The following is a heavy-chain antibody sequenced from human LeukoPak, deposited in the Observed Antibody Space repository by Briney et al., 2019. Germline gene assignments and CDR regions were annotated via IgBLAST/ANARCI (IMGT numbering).Heavy chain of an antibody. V-gene: IGHV4-59*01. CDR2: VDYSGST. Sequence: SETLSLTCTVSGGSISTYYWSWIRQPPGKGLEWIGYVDYSGSTNYNPSLKSRVTISVDTSKNQFSLKLSSVTAVDTAVYYCARVGQGCFGLWGRGTLVTVSS. CDR1: GGSISTYY. J-gene: IGHJ2*01. CDR3: ARVGQGCFGL.